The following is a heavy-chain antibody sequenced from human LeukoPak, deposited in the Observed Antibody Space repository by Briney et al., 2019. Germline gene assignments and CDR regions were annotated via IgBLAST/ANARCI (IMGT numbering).Heavy chain of an antibody. Sequence: ASVKVSRMHSGYSFTNHGFYWVRQAPGQGIEWMGWISAYNGNTNYAQKLQGRVTMTADTSTSTAYMELRSLRSDDTALYYCVRQDPPTATLDYWGEGTLVTVSS. D-gene: IGHD2-15*01. V-gene: IGHV1-18*01. CDR3: VRQDPPTATLDY. CDR1: GYSFTNHG. J-gene: IGHJ4*02. CDR2: ISAYNGNT.